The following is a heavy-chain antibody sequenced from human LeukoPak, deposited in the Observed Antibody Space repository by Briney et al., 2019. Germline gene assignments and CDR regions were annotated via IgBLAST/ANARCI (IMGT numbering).Heavy chain of an antibody. V-gene: IGHV1-18*01. Sequence: GASVKVSCKAAGNSLITYGISWVRQAPGQGLEWMGWISAHNGNTNYAQKLQGRVTVTTDTSTNTAYMELRSLRSDDTAVYYCARERKSSYDTLTGYYKSDAFDIWGQGTMVTVSS. D-gene: IGHD3-9*01. CDR1: GNSLITYG. CDR3: ARERKSSYDTLTGYYKSDAFDI. J-gene: IGHJ3*02. CDR2: ISAHNGNT.